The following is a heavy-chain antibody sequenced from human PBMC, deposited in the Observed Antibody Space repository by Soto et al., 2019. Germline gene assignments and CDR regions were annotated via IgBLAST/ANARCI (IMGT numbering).Heavy chain of an antibody. J-gene: IGHJ6*02. D-gene: IGHD2-15*01. V-gene: IGHV3-53*01. CDR3: ARGSPTGGKGLDV. CDR2: IYSGGST. CDR1: GFTVSDNY. Sequence: ESLRLSCAASGFTVSDNYMNWVRQAPGKGLEWVSVIYSGGSTYYTDSVKGRFTISRDNSKNTLYLQMNSLRAEDTAVYYCARGSPTGGKGLDVWGQGTTGTVS.